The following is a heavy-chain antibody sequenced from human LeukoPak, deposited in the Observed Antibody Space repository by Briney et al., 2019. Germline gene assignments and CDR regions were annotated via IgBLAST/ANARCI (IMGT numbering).Heavy chain of an antibody. CDR2: IHTSGST. CDR3: ARESYGSGLGPLWY. D-gene: IGHD6-19*01. J-gene: IGHJ4*02. CDR1: GGSFTSYY. Sequence: SETLSLTCSVSGGSFTSYYWSWIRQPAGKGLEWIGRIHTSGSTDYNPSLKTRVTISVDTSKNQFSLKLTSVTAADTAVYYCARESYGSGLGPLWYWGQGTLVTVSS. V-gene: IGHV4-4*07.